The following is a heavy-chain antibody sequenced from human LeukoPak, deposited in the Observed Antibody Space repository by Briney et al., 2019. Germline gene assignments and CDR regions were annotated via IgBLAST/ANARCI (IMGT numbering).Heavy chain of an antibody. CDR3: ARNNLQQWRYGMDV. J-gene: IGHJ6*02. D-gene: IGHD6-19*01. CDR1: GFTVSNTY. Sequence: PGGSLRLSCAASGFTVSNTYMSWVRQTPGGGLECVSLIYSGGITYYADSVKGRFTISRDNSKNTLPLQMTSLRDEDTAVYYCARNNLQQWRYGMDVWGQGTTVTVSS. CDR2: IYSGGIT. V-gene: IGHV3-53*01.